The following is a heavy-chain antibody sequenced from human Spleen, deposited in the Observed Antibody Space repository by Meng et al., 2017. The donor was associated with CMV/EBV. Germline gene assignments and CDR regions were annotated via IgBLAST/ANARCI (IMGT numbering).Heavy chain of an antibody. CDR2: VTGSGDST. Sequence: GESLKISCAASGFTFGDYAMLWVRQAPGKGLEWVSAVTGSGDSTYHADSVERRFTISRDNSKNTLYLQMNILRAEDTAVYYCAKDSPKYSNGWPRGNYFDYWGQGTLVTVSS. V-gene: IGHV3-23*01. CDR1: GFTFGDYA. J-gene: IGHJ4*02. CDR3: AKDSPKYSNGWPRGNYFDY. D-gene: IGHD6-19*01.